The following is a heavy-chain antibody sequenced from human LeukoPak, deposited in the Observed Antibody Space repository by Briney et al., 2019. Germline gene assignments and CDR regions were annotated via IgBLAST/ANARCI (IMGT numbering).Heavy chain of an antibody. CDR3: ARVQHCTNGVCNDY. V-gene: IGHV1-8*01. D-gene: IGHD2-8*01. CDR2: MNPNSGNT. J-gene: IGHJ4*02. Sequence: ASVKVSCKASGYTFINYDINWVRQATGQGLEWMGWMNPNSGNTGYAQKFQGRVTMTRSTSISTAYMELSSLSSEDTAVYYCARVQHCTNGVCNDYWGQGTLVTVSS. CDR1: GYTFINYD.